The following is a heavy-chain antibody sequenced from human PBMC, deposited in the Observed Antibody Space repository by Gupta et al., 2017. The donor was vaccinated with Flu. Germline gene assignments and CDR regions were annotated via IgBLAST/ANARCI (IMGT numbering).Heavy chain of an antibody. V-gene: IGHV3-21*01. D-gene: IGHD6-19*01. Sequence: EVQLVESGGGLVKPGGSLRLSCAASGFTFSSYSMNWVRQAPGKGLEWVSSISSSSSYIYYADSVKGRFTISRDNAKNSLYLQMNSLRAEDTAVYYCARVPPKYSSGWYYFDYWGQGTLVTVSS. J-gene: IGHJ4*02. CDR2: ISSSSSYI. CDR1: GFTFSSYS. CDR3: ARVPPKYSSGWYYFDY.